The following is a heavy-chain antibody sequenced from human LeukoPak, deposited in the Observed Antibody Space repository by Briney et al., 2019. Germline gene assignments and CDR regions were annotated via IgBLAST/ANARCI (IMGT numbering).Heavy chain of an antibody. Sequence: GASVKVSCKAYGYTFTGYYMHWVRQAPGQGLEWMGWINPNSGGTNYAQKFQGRVTMTRDTSISTAYMELSRLRSDDTAVYYCARGSKSITIFGVVNRGPFNYWGQGTLVTVSS. J-gene: IGHJ4*02. CDR3: ARGSKSITIFGVVNRGPFNY. CDR1: GYTFTGYY. D-gene: IGHD3-3*01. CDR2: INPNSGGT. V-gene: IGHV1-2*02.